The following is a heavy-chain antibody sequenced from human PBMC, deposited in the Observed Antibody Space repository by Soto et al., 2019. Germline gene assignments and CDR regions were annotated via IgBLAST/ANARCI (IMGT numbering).Heavy chain of an antibody. CDR2: ISGSGGST. Sequence: EVQLLESGGGLVQPGGSPRLSCAASGFTFSSYAMSWVRQAPGKGLEWVSAISGSGGSTYYADSVKGRFTISRDNSKNTLYLQMNSLRAEDTAVYYCAKDQTIFGVVITGYFDYWGQGTLVTVSS. V-gene: IGHV3-23*01. CDR3: AKDQTIFGVVITGYFDY. CDR1: GFTFSSYA. J-gene: IGHJ4*02. D-gene: IGHD3-3*01.